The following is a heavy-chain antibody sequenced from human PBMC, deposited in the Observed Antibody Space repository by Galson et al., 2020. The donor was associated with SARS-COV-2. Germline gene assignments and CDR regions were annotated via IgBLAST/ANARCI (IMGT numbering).Heavy chain of an antibody. CDR1: GFSLSLTGVG. J-gene: IGHJ3*01. CDR2: IYWDEDK. CDR3: AHKPPGGPVADAFDV. D-gene: IGHD3-10*01. V-gene: IGHV2-5*02. Sequence: KMSGPTLVKPTQTLTLTCNFSGFSLSLTGVGVGWIRQPPGQALEWLALIYWDEDKRYRPSLKSRLTITKDTSKNEVVLTMANMDPVDTGTYYCAHKPPGGPVADAFDVWGRGTMVTVSS.